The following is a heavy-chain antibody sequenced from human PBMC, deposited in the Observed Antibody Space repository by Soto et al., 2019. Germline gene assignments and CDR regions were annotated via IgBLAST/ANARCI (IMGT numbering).Heavy chain of an antibody. J-gene: IGHJ6*03. V-gene: IGHV3-13*01. CDR1: GFTFSSYD. CDR3: ARAGIAARRVFGPKDYYMDV. Sequence: GGSLRLSCAASGFTFSSYDMHWVRQATGKGLEWVSAIGTAGDTYYPGSVKGRFTISRENAKNSLYLQMNSLRAGDTAVYYCARAGIAARRVFGPKDYYMDVWGKGTTVTVSS. D-gene: IGHD6-6*01. CDR2: IGTAGDT.